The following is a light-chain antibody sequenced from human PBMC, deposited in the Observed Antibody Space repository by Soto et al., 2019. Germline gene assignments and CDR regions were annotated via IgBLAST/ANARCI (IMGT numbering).Light chain of an antibody. J-gene: IGLJ3*02. Sequence: QSVLTQPPSASGSPGQSVTISCTGTSSDVGGYNYVSWYQQHPGKAPKLLIYEVSKRPSGVPDRFSGSKSGNTASLTVSGLQAADEADYYCNSYAGSYNWVFGGGTKVTVL. CDR2: EVS. CDR3: NSYAGSYNWV. V-gene: IGLV2-8*01. CDR1: SSDVGGYNY.